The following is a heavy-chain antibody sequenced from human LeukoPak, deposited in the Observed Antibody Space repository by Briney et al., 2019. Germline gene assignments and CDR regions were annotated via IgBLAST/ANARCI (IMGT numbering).Heavy chain of an antibody. CDR3: AREPGRCSSTSCFLGGIAFDI. Sequence: PSETLSLTCTVSGGSISSGGYYWSWIRQHPGKGLEWIGYFYYSGSTYYNPSLKSRVTISVDTSKNQFSLKLSSVTAADTAVYYCAREPGRCSSTSCFLGGIAFDIWGQGTMVTVSS. J-gene: IGHJ3*02. CDR1: GGSISSGGYY. CDR2: FYYSGST. D-gene: IGHD2-2*01. V-gene: IGHV4-31*03.